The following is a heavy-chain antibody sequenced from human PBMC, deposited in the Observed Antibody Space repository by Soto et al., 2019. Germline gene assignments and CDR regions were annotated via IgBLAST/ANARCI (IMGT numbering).Heavy chain of an antibody. Sequence: GGSLRLSCAASGFTFSSYGMHWVRQAPGKGLEWVAVIWYDGSNKYYADSVKGRFTISRDNSKNTLYLQMNSLRAEDTAVYYCARERLPDYGDTRGGAFDIWGQGTMVTVSS. CDR3: ARERLPDYGDTRGGAFDI. CDR1: GFTFSSYG. V-gene: IGHV3-33*01. J-gene: IGHJ3*02. CDR2: IWYDGSNK. D-gene: IGHD4-17*01.